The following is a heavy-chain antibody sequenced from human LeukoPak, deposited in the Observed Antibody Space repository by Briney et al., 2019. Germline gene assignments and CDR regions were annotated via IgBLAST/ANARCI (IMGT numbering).Heavy chain of an antibody. CDR3: GRGGSSSWYSGDPPPTDY. Sequence: GGSLRLSCAASGLTFSSYSMNWVRQDPGKGLEWVSSIISSSSYIYYADSVKGRFTISRDNAKNSLHLQMNSLRAEDTAVYYCGRGGSSSWYSGDPPPTDYWGQGTLVTVSS. CDR1: GLTFSSYS. CDR2: IISSSSYI. J-gene: IGHJ4*02. D-gene: IGHD6-13*01. V-gene: IGHV3-21*01.